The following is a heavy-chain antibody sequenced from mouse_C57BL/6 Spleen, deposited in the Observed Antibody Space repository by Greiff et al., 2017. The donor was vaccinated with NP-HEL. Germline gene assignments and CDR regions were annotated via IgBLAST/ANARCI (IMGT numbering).Heavy chain of an antibody. Sequence: QVQLQQPGAELVRPGTSVKLSCKASGYTFTSYWMHWVKQRPGQGLEWIGVIDPSDSYTNYNQKFKGKATLTVDTSSSTAYMQLSSLTSEDSAVYYCARSYSNYGGAMDYWGQGTSVTVSS. V-gene: IGHV1-59*01. CDR2: IDPSDSYT. CDR1: GYTFTSYW. D-gene: IGHD2-5*01. J-gene: IGHJ4*01. CDR3: ARSYSNYGGAMDY.